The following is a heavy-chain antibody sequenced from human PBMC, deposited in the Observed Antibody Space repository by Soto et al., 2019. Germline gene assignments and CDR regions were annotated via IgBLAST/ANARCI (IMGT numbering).Heavy chain of an antibody. CDR1: GFSLNTNGVG. Sequence: QITLRESGPTVLKPTQTLTLTCTFSGFSLNTNGVGVGWFRQPPGKALEWLALIYWDDVKPYSPSLRTRLTIPKDTSSNQAVRTTANTHPADTAPHYCAQTPRGERARWFELCGHGTLVTVSS. J-gene: IGHJ5*02. V-gene: IGHV2-5*02. D-gene: IGHD3-10*01. CDR2: IYWDDVK. CDR3: AQTPRGERARWFEL.